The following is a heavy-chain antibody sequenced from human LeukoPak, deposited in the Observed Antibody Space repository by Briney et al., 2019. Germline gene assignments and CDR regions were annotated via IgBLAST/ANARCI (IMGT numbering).Heavy chain of an antibody. CDR2: IKQDGSEK. CDR1: GFTFSVAW. D-gene: IGHD3-16*01. CDR3: ARDLMGYFDY. V-gene: IGHV3-7*01. J-gene: IGHJ4*02. Sequence: GGSLRLSCAASGFTFSVAWMSWVRQAPGKGLEWVANIKQDGSEKYYVDSVKGRFTISRDNAKNSLYLQMNSLRAEDTAVYYCARDLMGYFDYWGQGTLVTVSS.